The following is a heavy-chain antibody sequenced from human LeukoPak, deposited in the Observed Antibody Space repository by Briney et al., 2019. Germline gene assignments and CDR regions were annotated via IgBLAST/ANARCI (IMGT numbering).Heavy chain of an antibody. CDR3: AKDQYDFWSGYLVY. CDR1: GFTFSSYG. Sequence: PGRSLRLSCAASGFTFSSYGMHWIRQTPGKRLEWVTFIRYDGSNKYYADAVKGRFTISRDNSKNTLYLQMNSLRAEDTAVYYCAKDQYDFWSGYLVYWGQGTLVTVSS. V-gene: IGHV3-30*02. D-gene: IGHD3-3*01. J-gene: IGHJ4*02. CDR2: IRYDGSNK.